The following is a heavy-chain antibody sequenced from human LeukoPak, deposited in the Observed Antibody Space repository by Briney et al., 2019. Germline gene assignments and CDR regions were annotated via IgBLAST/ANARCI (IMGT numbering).Heavy chain of an antibody. V-gene: IGHV1-69*06. CDR3: ARDRSIPTIEGSYFFDT. D-gene: IGHD6-6*01. Sequence: GASVKVSYKASGGTVSSSGINWIRQAPGQGLEWMGRIIPMYATGDYYAQTFQGRGTITADKSTGTVYLELSSLRYEDTAVYFCARDRSIPTIEGSYFFDTWGLGTLVTVSS. J-gene: IGHJ4*02. CDR1: GGTVSSSG. CDR2: IIPMYATG.